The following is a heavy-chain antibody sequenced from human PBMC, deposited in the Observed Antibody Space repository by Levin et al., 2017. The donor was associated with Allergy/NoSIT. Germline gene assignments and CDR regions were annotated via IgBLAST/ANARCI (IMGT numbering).Heavy chain of an antibody. J-gene: IGHJ4*02. CDR3: ARAPQQLVRSGEFDY. D-gene: IGHD6-13*01. V-gene: IGHV5-51*01. CDR2: IYPGDSDT. Sequence: RGESLKISCKGSGYSFTSYWIGWVRQMPGKGLEWMGIIYPGDSDTRYSPSFQGQVTISADKSISTAYLQWSSLKASDTAMYYCARAPQQLVRSGEFDYWGQGTLVTVSS. CDR1: GYSFTSYW.